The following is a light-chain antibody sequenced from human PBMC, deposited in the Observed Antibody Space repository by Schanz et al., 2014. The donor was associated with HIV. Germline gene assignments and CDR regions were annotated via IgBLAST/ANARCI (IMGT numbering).Light chain of an antibody. J-gene: IGLJ2*01. CDR2: DVS. CDR3: CSYAGSSTHVI. Sequence: QSALTQPASVSGSPGQSITISCTGTSSDVGSYNLVSWHQHHPGKAPKLMIYDVSNRPSGVSNRFSGSKSGNTASLTISGLQPEDEADYYCCSYAGSSTHVIFGGGTKLTVL. V-gene: IGLV2-23*02. CDR1: SSDVGSYNL.